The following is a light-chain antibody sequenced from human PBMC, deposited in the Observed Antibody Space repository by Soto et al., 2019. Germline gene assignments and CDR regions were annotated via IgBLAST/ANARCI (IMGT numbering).Light chain of an antibody. J-gene: IGLJ2*01. Sequence: QAVVTQPPSASGTPGQRVTISCSGSSSNIGSHTVNWYQQLPGTAPKLLIYNNDQRPSGVPDRFSGSKSGTSASLAISGLQSEDEADYYCAVWDDSLNVLVFGGGTKLTVL. CDR3: AVWDDSLNVLV. CDR1: SSNIGSHT. V-gene: IGLV1-44*01. CDR2: NND.